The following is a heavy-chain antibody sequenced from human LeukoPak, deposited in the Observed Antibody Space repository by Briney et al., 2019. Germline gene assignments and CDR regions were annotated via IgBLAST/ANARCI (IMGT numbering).Heavy chain of an antibody. CDR3: ARERMAVAGTNWFDP. J-gene: IGHJ5*02. Sequence: KPSETLSLTCTVSGGSISSYYWSWIRQPPGKGLEWIGYIYYSGSTNYNPSLKSRVTISVDTSKNQFSLKLSSVTAADTAVYYCARERMAVAGTNWFDPWGQGTLVTVSS. D-gene: IGHD6-19*01. CDR2: IYYSGST. V-gene: IGHV4-4*08. CDR1: GGSISSYY.